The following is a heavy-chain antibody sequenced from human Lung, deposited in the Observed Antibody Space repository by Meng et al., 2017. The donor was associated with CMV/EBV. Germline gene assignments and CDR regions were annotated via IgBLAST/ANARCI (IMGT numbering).Heavy chain of an antibody. CDR3: ARDRAANSFDP. V-gene: IGHV3-7*01. Sequence: ETLSLTCAASGFTFINYWMSWVRQAPGKGLEWVANIKEDGSDKYYVDSVKGRFTISRDNAKNSLYLQMNSLRAEDTAVYYCARDRAANSFDPWGQGTLVTVSS. CDR2: IKEDGSDK. J-gene: IGHJ5*02. CDR1: GFTFINYW. D-gene: IGHD6-25*01.